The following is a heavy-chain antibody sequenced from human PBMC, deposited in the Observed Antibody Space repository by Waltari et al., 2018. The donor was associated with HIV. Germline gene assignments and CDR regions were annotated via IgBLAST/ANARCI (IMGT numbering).Heavy chain of an antibody. J-gene: IGHJ4*02. Sequence: QVQLHQWGAGLLKPSETLSLNCGVYGGSFRGHYWTWIRQPPGQGLEWIGEVNHSGSTHYNPSLKSRVTMSSDTSKTQFSLKLTSVTAADTAVYYCATGMSSGKSVDYWGQGTLVTVSS. CDR3: ATGMSSGKSVDY. CDR1: GGSFRGHY. V-gene: IGHV4-34*01. CDR2: VNHSGST. D-gene: IGHD3-10*01.